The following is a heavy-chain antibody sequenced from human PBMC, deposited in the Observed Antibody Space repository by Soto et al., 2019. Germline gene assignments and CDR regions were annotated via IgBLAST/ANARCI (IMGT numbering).Heavy chain of an antibody. V-gene: IGHV4-39*01. Sequence: QLQLQESGPGLLEPSENLSLTCTVSGGAIRNSIYYWGWIRQPPGKGLEWIGTIYYDGSVAYSPSPKSRVTLSVDTSRNHFSVKINSVTAADTAVYFCATHRIAVAGPVDYWGQGTLVTVSS. CDR2: IYYDGSV. J-gene: IGHJ4*02. D-gene: IGHD6-19*01. CDR3: ATHRIAVAGPVDY. CDR1: GGAIRNSIYY.